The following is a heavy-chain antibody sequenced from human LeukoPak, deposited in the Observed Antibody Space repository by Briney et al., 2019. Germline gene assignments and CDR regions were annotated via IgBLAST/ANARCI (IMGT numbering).Heavy chain of an antibody. CDR1: GGSISSGSYY. CDR3: ARRSSRDGINWFDP. CDR2: IYYSGST. Sequence: PSETLSLTCTVSGGSISSGSYYWGWIRQPPGKGLEWIGSIYYSGSTYYNPSLKSRVTISVDTSKNQFSLKLSSVTAADTAVYYCARRSSRDGINWFDPWGQGTLVTVSS. V-gene: IGHV4-39*01. D-gene: IGHD5-24*01. J-gene: IGHJ5*02.